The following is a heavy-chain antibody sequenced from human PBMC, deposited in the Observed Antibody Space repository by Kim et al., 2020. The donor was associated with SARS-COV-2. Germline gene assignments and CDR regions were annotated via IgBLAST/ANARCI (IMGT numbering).Heavy chain of an antibody. CDR3: AKDGPGYYGSDMDV. CDR2: ISGSGGST. CDR1: GFTFSSYA. Sequence: GGSLRLSCAASGFTFSSYAMSWVRQAPGKGLEWVSAISGSGGSTYYADSVEGRFTISRDNSKNTLYLQMNSLRAEDTAVYYCAKDGPGYYGSDMDVWGQGTTVTVSS. J-gene: IGHJ6*02. V-gene: IGHV3-23*01. D-gene: IGHD3-10*01.